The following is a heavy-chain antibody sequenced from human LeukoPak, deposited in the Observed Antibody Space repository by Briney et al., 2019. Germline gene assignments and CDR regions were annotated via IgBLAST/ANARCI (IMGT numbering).Heavy chain of an antibody. V-gene: IGHV3-53*01. CDR2: IYSGGST. Sequence: GGSLRLSCAASGFTVSSNYMSWVRQAPGKGLEWVSVIYSGGSTYYADSVKGRFTISRDNSKNTLYLQLNSLRAEDTAVYYCARALGDSGYDYWGQGTLVTVSS. D-gene: IGHD3-22*01. CDR1: GFTVSSNY. J-gene: IGHJ4*02. CDR3: ARALGDSGYDY.